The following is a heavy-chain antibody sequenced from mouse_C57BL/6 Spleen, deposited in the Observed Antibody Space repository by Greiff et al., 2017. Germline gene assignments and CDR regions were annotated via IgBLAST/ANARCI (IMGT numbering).Heavy chain of an antibody. CDR1: GYTFTDYY. D-gene: IGHD1-1*02. V-gene: IGHV1-26*01. Sequence: EVQLQQSGPELVKPGASVKISCKASGYTFTDYYMNWVKQSPGKSLEWIGDINPKNGGTSYNQKFKGKATLTVDKSSSTAYMELRSLTSEDSAVYCCASSLLWPEAMDYWGQGTSVTVSS. CDR2: INPKNGGT. J-gene: IGHJ4*01. CDR3: ASSLLWPEAMDY.